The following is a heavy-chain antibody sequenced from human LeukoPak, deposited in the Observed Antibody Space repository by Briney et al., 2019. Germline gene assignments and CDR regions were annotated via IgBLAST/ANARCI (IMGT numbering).Heavy chain of an antibody. CDR2: VNRDGSET. CDR3: ARNNGMDV. V-gene: IGHV3-7*03. Sequence: AGGSLRLSCVASGFTFSDYYMSWIRQVPGRGPEWVANVNRDGSETYYLDSVKGRFTISKDNAKNSLYLQMNSLRAEDTALYHCARNNGMDVWGQGTTVIVSS. J-gene: IGHJ6*02. CDR1: GFTFSDYY.